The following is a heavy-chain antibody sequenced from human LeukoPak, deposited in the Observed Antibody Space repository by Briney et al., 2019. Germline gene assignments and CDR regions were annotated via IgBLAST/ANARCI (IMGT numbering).Heavy chain of an antibody. CDR2: INAGNGNT. J-gene: IGHJ5*02. CDR1: GYTFTSYA. V-gene: IGHV1-3*01. CDR3: ARDLGYSSSWSSSGWFDP. D-gene: IGHD6-13*01. Sequence: ASVKVSCKASGYTFTSYAMHWVRQAPGQGLEWMGWINAGNGNTKYSQKLQGRVTITRDTSASTAYMELSSLRSEDTAVYYCARDLGYSSSWSSSGWFDPWGQGTLVTVSS.